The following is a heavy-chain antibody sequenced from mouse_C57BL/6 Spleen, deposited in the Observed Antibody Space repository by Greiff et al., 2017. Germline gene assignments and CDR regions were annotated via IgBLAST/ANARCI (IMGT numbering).Heavy chain of an antibody. CDR2: IYPGGGYT. Sequence: VKLQESGAELVRPGTSVKMSCKASGYTFTNYWIGWAKQRPGHGLEWIGDIYPGGGYTNYNEKFKGKATLTADKSSSTAYMQFSSLTSEDSAIYYCARRGSSYIDYWGQGTTLTVSS. J-gene: IGHJ2*01. D-gene: IGHD1-1*01. CDR1: GYTFTNYW. V-gene: IGHV1-63*01. CDR3: ARRGSSYIDY.